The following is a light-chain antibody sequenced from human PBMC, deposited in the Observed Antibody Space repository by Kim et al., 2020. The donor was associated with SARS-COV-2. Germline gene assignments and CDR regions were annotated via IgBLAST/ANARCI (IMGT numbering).Light chain of an antibody. CDR1: SSDVGAYNY. Sequence: GQSITISCTGTSSDVGAYNYVSWFQQQAGKAPKSLISDVNKRPSGLSDRFSGSKSGNTASLTISGLQAEDEADYYCSSYSSSGTWVFGGGTQLTVL. V-gene: IGLV2-14*04. CDR2: DVN. CDR3: SSYSSSGTWV. J-gene: IGLJ3*02.